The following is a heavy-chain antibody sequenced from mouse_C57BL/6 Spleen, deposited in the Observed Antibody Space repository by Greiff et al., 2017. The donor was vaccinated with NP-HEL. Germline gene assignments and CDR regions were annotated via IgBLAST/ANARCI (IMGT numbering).Heavy chain of an antibody. Sequence: VQLQQSGAELVRPGTSVKLSCKASGYTFTSYWMHWVKQRPGQGLEWIGVIDPSDSYTNYNQKFKGKATLTVDTSSSTAYMQLSSLTSEDSAVYYCANYYYLRLWYFDVWGTGTTVTVSS. CDR2: IDPSDSYT. J-gene: IGHJ1*03. CDR3: ANYYYLRLWYFDV. V-gene: IGHV1-59*01. CDR1: GYTFTSYW. D-gene: IGHD2-4*01.